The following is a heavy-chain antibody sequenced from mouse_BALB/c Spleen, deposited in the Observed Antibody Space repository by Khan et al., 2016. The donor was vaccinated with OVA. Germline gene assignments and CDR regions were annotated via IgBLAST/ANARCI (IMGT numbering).Heavy chain of an antibody. CDR1: GYSITSDYA. Sequence: EVQLVETGPGLVKPSQSLSLTCTVTGYSITSDYAWNWIRQFPGNKLEWMGYISYSGSTSYNPSLTSRISITRDTSKNQFFLQLNSVTTEDTATYYCARGRGNMDYWGQGTSVTVSS. D-gene: IGHD2-1*01. CDR3: ARGRGNMDY. CDR2: ISYSGST. J-gene: IGHJ4*01. V-gene: IGHV3-2*02.